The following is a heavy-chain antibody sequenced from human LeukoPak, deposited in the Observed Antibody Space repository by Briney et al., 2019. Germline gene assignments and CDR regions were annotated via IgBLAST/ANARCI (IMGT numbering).Heavy chain of an antibody. J-gene: IGHJ6*04. D-gene: IGHD3-10*02. CDR2: ISGSGGST. V-gene: IGHV3-21*01. CDR1: GFTFSSYG. CDR3: AELGITMIGGV. Sequence: GGSLRLSCEASGFTFSSYGMHWVRQAPGKGLEWVSAISGSGGSTYYADSVKGRFTISRDNAKNSLYLQMNSLRAEDTAVYYCAELGITMIGGVWGKGTTVTISS.